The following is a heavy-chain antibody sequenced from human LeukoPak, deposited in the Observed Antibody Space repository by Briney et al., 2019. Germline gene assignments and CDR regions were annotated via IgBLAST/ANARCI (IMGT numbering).Heavy chain of an antibody. CDR2: IKQDGSEK. V-gene: IGHV3-7*01. Sequence: PGGSLRLSCAASGFTFSSYWMSWVRQAPGKGLEWVANIKQDGSEKYYVDSVKGRFTISRDNAKNSLYLQMNSLRAEDTAVYYCARDPFGVVTPIDYWGQGTLVTVSS. J-gene: IGHJ4*02. CDR1: GFTFSSYW. CDR3: ARDPFGVVTPIDY. D-gene: IGHD3-3*01.